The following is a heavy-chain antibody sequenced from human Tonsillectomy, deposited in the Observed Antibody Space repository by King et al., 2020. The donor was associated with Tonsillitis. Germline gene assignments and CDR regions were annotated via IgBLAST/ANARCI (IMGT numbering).Heavy chain of an antibody. D-gene: IGHD4-11*01. Sequence: VQLVESGGGVAQPGRSLRLSCAASGFIFGGFAMHWVRQAPGKGLQWVARISYGGNRKYYADSVQGRFTISRDNFKNMLYLQMDSLRPEDTATFYCARDLTTESEQDHSYAMDVWGQGSTVTVSS. CDR3: ARDLTTESEQDHSYAMDV. V-gene: IGHV3-30*01. CDR1: GFIFGGFA. J-gene: IGHJ6*02. CDR2: ISYGGNRK.